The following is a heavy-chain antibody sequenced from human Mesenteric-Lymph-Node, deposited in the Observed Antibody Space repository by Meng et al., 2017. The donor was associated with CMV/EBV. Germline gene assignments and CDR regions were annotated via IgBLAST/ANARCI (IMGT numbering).Heavy chain of an antibody. Sequence: GESLKISCEGSGFTVSSDHMSRVRQALGKGLEWVSVIYSGGTTYYGDSVKGRFTISRDNSKNTLYLQMNSLRPEDTAVYYCVRLYCSTTSCYEDYWGQGTLVTVSS. V-gene: IGHV3-66*02. CDR3: VRLYCSTTSCYEDY. D-gene: IGHD2-2*01. J-gene: IGHJ4*02. CDR1: GFTVSSDH. CDR2: IYSGGTT.